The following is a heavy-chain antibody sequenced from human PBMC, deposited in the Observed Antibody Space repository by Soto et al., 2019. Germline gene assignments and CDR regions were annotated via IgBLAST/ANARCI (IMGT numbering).Heavy chain of an antibody. CDR3: ARSLHSSGWRGRDFDY. CDR2: ISAYNGNT. J-gene: IGHJ4*02. Sequence: QVQLVQSGAEVKKPGASVKVSCKASGYTFTSYGISWVRQAPGQGLEWMGWISAYNGNTNYAQKLQGRVTMTTDTAPSTAYMELRSLRSDDTAVYYCARSLHSSGWRGRDFDYWGQGTLVTVSS. CDR1: GYTFTSYG. D-gene: IGHD6-19*01. V-gene: IGHV1-18*04.